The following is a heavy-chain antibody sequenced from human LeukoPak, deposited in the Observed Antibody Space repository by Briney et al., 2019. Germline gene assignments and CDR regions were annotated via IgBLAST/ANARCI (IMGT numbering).Heavy chain of an antibody. CDR3: ARDKENTTNNAFDI. CDR2: ISSDGSNK. Sequence: PGGSLRLSCAASGFTFSSYAMHWVRQAPGKGLEWVAIISSDGSNKYYADSVKGRLTISRDNSKNTMYLQMNSLGAEDTAVYSCARDKENTTNNAFDIWGQGTMVTVSS. D-gene: IGHD1-14*01. J-gene: IGHJ3*02. CDR1: GFTFSSYA. V-gene: IGHV3-30-3*01.